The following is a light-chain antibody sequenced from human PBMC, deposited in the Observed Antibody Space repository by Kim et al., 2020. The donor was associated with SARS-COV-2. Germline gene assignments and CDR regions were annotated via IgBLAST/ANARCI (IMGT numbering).Light chain of an antibody. CDR2: DTS. J-gene: IGKJ5*01. Sequence: IVLTQSPATLSLSPGERATLSCRATQSVDNQLAWFKQKPGQAPRLLIYDTSNRATGVPARFSGSGSGTDFTLTISSLEAEDFAVYYCQQRSNWPRTFGQGTRLEIK. V-gene: IGKV3-11*01. CDR3: QQRSNWPRT. CDR1: QSVDNQ.